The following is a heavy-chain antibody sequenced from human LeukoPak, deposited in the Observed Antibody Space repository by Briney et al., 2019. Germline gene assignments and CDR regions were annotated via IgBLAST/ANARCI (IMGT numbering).Heavy chain of an antibody. Sequence: GGSLRLSCAASGFTFSSYAMSWVRQAPGKGLEWVSAISGSGGSTYYADSVKGRFTISRDNSKNTLYLQMNNLRAEDTAVYYCAKGDYGDYVETTLFDYWGQGTLVTVSS. J-gene: IGHJ4*02. V-gene: IGHV3-23*01. D-gene: IGHD4-17*01. CDR3: AKGDYGDYVETTLFDY. CDR2: ISGSGGST. CDR1: GFTFSSYA.